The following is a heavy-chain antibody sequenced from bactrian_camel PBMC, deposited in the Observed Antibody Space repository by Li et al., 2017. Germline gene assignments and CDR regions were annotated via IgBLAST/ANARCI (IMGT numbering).Heavy chain of an antibody. Sequence: VQLVESGGGLVQPGGSLRLSCAASRFTFNTYYMGWVRQAPGKGLEWLSSIGVDGSTYYGDSVKGRFTISRDDGKNVLYLQMNSLKTEDTAMYYCAKETYGLPSDWGQGTQVTVS. CDR1: RFTFNTYY. CDR2: IGVDGST. CDR3: AKETYGLPSD. D-gene: IGHD5*01. V-gene: IGHV3S10*01. J-gene: IGHJ4*01.